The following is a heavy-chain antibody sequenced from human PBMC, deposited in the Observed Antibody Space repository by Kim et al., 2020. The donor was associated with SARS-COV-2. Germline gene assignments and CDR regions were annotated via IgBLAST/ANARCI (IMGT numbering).Heavy chain of an antibody. CDR3: ARQGDYCIDV. CDR1: GFSFDKYA. D-gene: IGHD4-4*01. CDR2: ISYDATYT. V-gene: IGHV3-30-3*01. Sequence: GGSLRLSCAASGFSFDKYAMHWVRQAPGKGLEWVTEISYDATYTHYSDSVKGRFTVSRDNFRKTLYLQMNSLRSDDTAVYYCARQGDYCIDVLGRGTMV. J-gene: IGHJ3*01.